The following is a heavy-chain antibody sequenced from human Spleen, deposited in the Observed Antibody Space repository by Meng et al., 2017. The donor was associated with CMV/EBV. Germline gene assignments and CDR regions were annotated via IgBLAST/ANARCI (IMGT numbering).Heavy chain of an antibody. CDR3: GRDMDV. CDR2: INSDGSST. J-gene: IGHJ6*02. V-gene: IGHV3-74*01. Sequence: GESLKISCAASGVTFSNYWMHWVRQAPGKGLVWVSRINSDGSSTSYADSVKGRFTISRDNAKNSMYLRMNSLRVEDTAVYYCGRDMDVWGQGTTVTVSS. CDR1: GVTFSNYW.